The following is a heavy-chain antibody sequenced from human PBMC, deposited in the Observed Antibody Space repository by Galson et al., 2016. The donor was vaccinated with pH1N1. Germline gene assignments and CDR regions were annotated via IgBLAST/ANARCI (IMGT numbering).Heavy chain of an antibody. CDR2: INQDESDK. V-gene: IGHV3-7*01. CDR1: GFTFNSFW. J-gene: IGHJ6*02. Sequence: SLRLSCAASGFTFNSFWMSWVRQAPGKGLEWVANINQDESDKNCVASVKGRFTISRDNPKNSLYLQMNSLRAEDTAVYYCARTGSDYDTYYFHYGMDVWGQGTTVTVSS. CDR3: ARTGSDYDTYYFHYGMDV. D-gene: IGHD5-12*01.